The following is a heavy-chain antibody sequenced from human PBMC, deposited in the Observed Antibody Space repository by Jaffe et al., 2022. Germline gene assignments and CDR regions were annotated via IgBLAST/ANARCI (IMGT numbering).Heavy chain of an antibody. D-gene: IGHD4-17*01. J-gene: IGHJ4*02. Sequence: EVQLVESGGGLVQPGGSLRLSCAASGFTFSDHYMDWVRQAPGKGLEWVGRTRNKANSYTTEYAASVKGRFTISRDDSKNSLYLQMNSLKTEDTAVYYCARDSPYGDPFDYWGQGTLVTVSS. CDR1: GFTFSDHY. CDR3: ARDSPYGDPFDY. CDR2: TRNKANSYTT. V-gene: IGHV3-72*01.